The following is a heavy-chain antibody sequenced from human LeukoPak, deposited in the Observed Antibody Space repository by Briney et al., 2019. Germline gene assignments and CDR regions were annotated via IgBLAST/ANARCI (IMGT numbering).Heavy chain of an antibody. D-gene: IGHD3-10*01. CDR1: GGSMSSRY. J-gene: IGHJ5*02. CDR2: VYYSGTT. V-gene: IGHV4-59*11. CDR3: ARDVARSGDLFGRFDP. Sequence: PSETLSLTCTVSGGSMSSRYWSWIRQPPGKGLEWIGYVYYSGTTNSNPSLKGRVTISVDTSKNQFSLNLRSVTAADTAVYYCARDVARSGDLFGRFDPWGQGTLVIVSS.